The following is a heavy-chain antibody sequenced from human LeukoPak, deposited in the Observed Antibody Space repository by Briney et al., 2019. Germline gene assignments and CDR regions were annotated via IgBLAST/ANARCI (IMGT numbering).Heavy chain of an antibody. Sequence: SETLSLTCTVSGDSISRYYWSWIRQPPGKGLEWIGYIYYTGSTNYNPSLKSRVTMSLDTSKNQFSLKLSSATAADTAVYYCAPYDSDGGLFDYWGQGTLVTVSS. CDR3: APYDSDGGLFDY. CDR2: IYYTGST. CDR1: GDSISRYY. D-gene: IGHD3-22*01. V-gene: IGHV4-59*03. J-gene: IGHJ4*02.